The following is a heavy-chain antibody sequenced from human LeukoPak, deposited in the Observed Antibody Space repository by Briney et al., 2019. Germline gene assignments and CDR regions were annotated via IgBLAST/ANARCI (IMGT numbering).Heavy chain of an antibody. Sequence: KPSETLSLTCTVSGGSISSYYWSWIRQPPGKGLEWIGYIYYSGSTNYNPSLKSRVTISVVTSKNRFSLRLSSVTAADTAVYYCARDDGGNSIDAFDIWGQGTMVTVSS. CDR1: GGSISSYY. V-gene: IGHV4-59*01. CDR2: IYYSGST. CDR3: ARDDGGNSIDAFDI. J-gene: IGHJ3*02. D-gene: IGHD4-23*01.